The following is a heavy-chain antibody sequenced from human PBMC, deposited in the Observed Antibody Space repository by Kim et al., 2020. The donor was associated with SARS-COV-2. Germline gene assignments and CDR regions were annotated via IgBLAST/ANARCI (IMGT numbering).Heavy chain of an antibody. CDR1: GYTFTSYG. D-gene: IGHD3-10*01. CDR3: ARDGVGGSYGSGSYTYYYYGMAV. Sequence: ASVKVSCKASGYTFTSYGISWVRQAPGQGLEWMGWISAYNGNTNYAQKLQGRVTMTTDTSTSTAYMELRSLRSDDTAVYYCARDGVGGSYGSGSYTYYYYGMAVWGQGTTVTVSS. CDR2: ISAYNGNT. V-gene: IGHV1-18*01. J-gene: IGHJ6*02.